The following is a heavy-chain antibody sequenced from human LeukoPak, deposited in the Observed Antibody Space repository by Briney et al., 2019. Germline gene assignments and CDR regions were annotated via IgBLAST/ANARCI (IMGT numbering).Heavy chain of an antibody. CDR2: IKSKTDGGTT. CDR3: TIEGADFMVRPFDY. CDR1: GFSLSDYW. Sequence: GGSLRLSCAVSGFSLSDYWMHWVRQAPGKGLEWVGRIKSKTDGGTTDYAAPVKGRFTISRDDSKNTLYLQMNSLKTEDTAVYYCTIEGADFMVRPFDYWGQGTLVTVSS. D-gene: IGHD3-10*01. J-gene: IGHJ4*02. V-gene: IGHV3-15*01.